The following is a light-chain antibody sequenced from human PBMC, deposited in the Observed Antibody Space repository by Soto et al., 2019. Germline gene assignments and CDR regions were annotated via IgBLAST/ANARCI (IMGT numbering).Light chain of an antibody. Sequence: DIQMTQSPSTLSASVGDRVTITCRASQSISSWLAWYQQKPGKAPKLLIYKASSLESGVPSRFCGSGSGTEFPLAISSLQPDDFATYYCQQYNSYSPMYTFGQGTKLEIK. CDR3: QQYNSYSPMYT. J-gene: IGKJ2*01. V-gene: IGKV1-5*03. CDR1: QSISSW. CDR2: KAS.